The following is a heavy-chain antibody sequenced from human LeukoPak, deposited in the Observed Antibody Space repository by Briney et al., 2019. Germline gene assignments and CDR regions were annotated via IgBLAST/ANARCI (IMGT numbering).Heavy chain of an antibody. J-gene: IGHJ4*02. CDR3: ARDKSGGSFDY. CDR2: INSYSNTI. V-gene: IGHV3-11*04. D-gene: IGHD1-26*01. Sequence: PGESLRLSCATSGFTFSDYYMSWIRQAPGKGLEWISFINSYSNTIYYADSVKGRFTISRDNAKNSLYLQMNSLRVEDTAVYFCARDKSGGSFDYWGQGTLVTVSS. CDR1: GFTFSDYY.